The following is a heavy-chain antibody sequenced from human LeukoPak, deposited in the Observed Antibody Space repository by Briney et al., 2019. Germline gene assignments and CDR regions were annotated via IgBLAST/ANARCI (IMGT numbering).Heavy chain of an antibody. J-gene: IGHJ3*02. D-gene: IGHD3-22*01. V-gene: IGHV5-51*01. CDR1: GYSFTSYW. Sequence: GESLKISCKGSGYSFTSYWIGWVRQMPGKGLELMGIIYPGDSDTRYSPSFQGQVTISADKSISTAYLQWSSLKASDTAMYYCARQSRSEDSSGYYYMRDAFDIWGQGTMVTVSS. CDR3: ARQSRSEDSSGYYYMRDAFDI. CDR2: IYPGDSDT.